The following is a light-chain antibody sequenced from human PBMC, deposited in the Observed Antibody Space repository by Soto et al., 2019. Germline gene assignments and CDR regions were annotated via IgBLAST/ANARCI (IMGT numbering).Light chain of an antibody. J-gene: IGKJ4*01. CDR2: TSS. CDR1: QGIGNY. V-gene: IGKV1-27*01. Sequence: DIQMTPSPTSLSASAGDRVTLTCRASQGIGNYLAWYQQKPGKAPKLLIYTSSTLQSGVPSRFSGSGSGTDFTLTISNLQPEDVATYYCQKHNAAPLTFGGGTKVDNK. CDR3: QKHNAAPLT.